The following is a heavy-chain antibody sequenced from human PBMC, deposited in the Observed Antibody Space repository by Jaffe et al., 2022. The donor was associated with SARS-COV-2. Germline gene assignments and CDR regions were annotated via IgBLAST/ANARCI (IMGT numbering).Heavy chain of an antibody. Sequence: QLQLQESGPGLVKPSETLSLTCTVSGGSISSSSYYWGWIRQPPGKGLEWIGSIYYSGSTYYNPSLKSRVTISVDTSKNQFSLKLSSVTAADTAVYYCARAHLDYYDSSGTNNWFDPWGQGTLVTVSS. J-gene: IGHJ5*02. CDR1: GGSISSSSYY. CDR3: ARAHLDYYDSSGTNNWFDP. D-gene: IGHD3-22*01. V-gene: IGHV4-39*01. CDR2: IYYSGST.